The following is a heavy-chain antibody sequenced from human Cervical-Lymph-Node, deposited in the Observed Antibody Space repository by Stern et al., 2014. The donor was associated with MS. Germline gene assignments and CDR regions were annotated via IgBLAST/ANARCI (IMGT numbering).Heavy chain of an antibody. V-gene: IGHV4-31*03. Sequence: QLQLQESSPGLVKPSQTLSLTCTVSGGSINNGDYYWSWVRQHPGKGLEWLGYIYYSGATYYNPSLKGRLTISVDTSKRHFSLKLTSVTAADTAVYYCARELSGMYGMDVWGQGTTVTVSS. CDR3: ARELSGMYGMDV. J-gene: IGHJ6*02. CDR1: GGSINNGDYY. CDR2: IYYSGAT. D-gene: IGHD1-1*01.